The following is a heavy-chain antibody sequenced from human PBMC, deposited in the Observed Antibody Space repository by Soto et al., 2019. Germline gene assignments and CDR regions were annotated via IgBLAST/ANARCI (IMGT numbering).Heavy chain of an antibody. D-gene: IGHD7-27*01. Sequence: GGSLRLSCAASGFTFSSYTMSWVRQAPGKGLEWVSTISGSGSSTYSADSVKGRFTISRDNSKNTLYLQMNSLRVEDTGIYFCAKEWGIEYWGQGTLVTVSS. CDR1: GFTFSSYT. V-gene: IGHV3-23*01. J-gene: IGHJ4*02. CDR2: ISGSGSST. CDR3: AKEWGIEY.